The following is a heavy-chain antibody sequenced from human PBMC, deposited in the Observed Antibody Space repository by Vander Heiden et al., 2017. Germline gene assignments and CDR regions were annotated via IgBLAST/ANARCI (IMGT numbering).Heavy chain of an antibody. CDR1: GFPVENHA. D-gene: IGHD5-18*01. V-gene: IGHV3-9*01. CDR2: INWSGEFI. J-gene: IGHJ4*02. Sequence: EVQLLASGGGLVRPGQSPRLSCEASGFPVENHAMHWVRQVAGKGLEWVSGINWSGEFIGYAASVRGRFTMSRDNAENVVYLQMTSLRPEDTAFYYCAKGYGDSYPHYFNDWGQGTLVTVS. CDR3: AKGYGDSYPHYFND.